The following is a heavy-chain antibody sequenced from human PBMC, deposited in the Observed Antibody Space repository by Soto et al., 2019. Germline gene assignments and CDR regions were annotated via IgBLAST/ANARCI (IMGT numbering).Heavy chain of an antibody. V-gene: IGHV1-18*01. D-gene: IGHD1-26*01. CDR1: GYTFTSYG. Sequence: QVQLVQSGAEVKKPGASVKVSCKASGYTFTSYGISWVRQAPGQGLEWMGWISAYNGNTNYAQKLQGRVTMTTDTSXXTAYMELRSLRSDDTAVYYCASKVEGIVGATAFDIWGQGTMVTVSS. J-gene: IGHJ3*02. CDR3: ASKVEGIVGATAFDI. CDR2: ISAYNGNT.